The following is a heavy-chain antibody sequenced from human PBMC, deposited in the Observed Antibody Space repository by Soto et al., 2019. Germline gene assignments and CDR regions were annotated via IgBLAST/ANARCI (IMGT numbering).Heavy chain of an antibody. CDR2: MNQDGRQK. Sequence: GGVLRLSCAASGFTFSRYWRTWVRQAAGKGLEYVASMNQDGRQKYYVDSVKGRFTISRDNAKNSLYLQMDSLRVEDTAVYYCARDPFFSAFDLWGQGTTVTVSS. V-gene: IGHV3-7*01. J-gene: IGHJ3*01. CDR3: ARDPFFSAFDL. CDR1: GFTFSRYW.